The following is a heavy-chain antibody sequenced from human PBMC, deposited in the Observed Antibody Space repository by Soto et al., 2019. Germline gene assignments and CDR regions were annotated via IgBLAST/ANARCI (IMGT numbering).Heavy chain of an antibody. CDR3: ARAGGSGSYYSFDYYYYYMDV. Sequence: PSETLSLTCAVYGVSFSGYYWSLIRQPPGKGLEWIGEINHSGSTNYNPSLKSRVTISVDTSKNQFSLKLSSVTAADTAVYYCARAGGSGSYYSFDYYYYYMDVWGKGTTVTVSS. CDR2: INHSGST. J-gene: IGHJ6*03. V-gene: IGHV4-34*01. CDR1: GVSFSGYY. D-gene: IGHD3-10*01.